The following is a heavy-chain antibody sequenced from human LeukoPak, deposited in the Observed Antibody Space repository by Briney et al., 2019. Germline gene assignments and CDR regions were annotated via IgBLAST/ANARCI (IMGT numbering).Heavy chain of an antibody. Sequence: GGSLRLSCAASGFTVSSNYMSWVRQAPGKGLEWVSVIYSGGSTYYADSVKGRFTISRDNSKNTLYLQMNSLRAEDTAVYYCARDRVLTRIEMILGFDYWGQGTLVTVSS. D-gene: IGHD5-24*01. CDR2: IYSGGST. J-gene: IGHJ4*02. CDR3: ARDRVLTRIEMILGFDY. V-gene: IGHV3-53*01. CDR1: GFTVSSNY.